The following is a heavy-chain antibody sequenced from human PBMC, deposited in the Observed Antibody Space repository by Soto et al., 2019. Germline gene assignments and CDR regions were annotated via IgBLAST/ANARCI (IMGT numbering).Heavy chain of an antibody. J-gene: IGHJ4*02. V-gene: IGHV4-59*08. Sequence: SETLSLTCTVSGCSISSYYWSWIRQPPGKGLEWIGYIYYSGSTNYNPSLKSRVTISVDTSKNQFSLKLSSVTAADTAVYYCARHNNEYSSSGYFDYWGQGTLVTVSS. CDR2: IYYSGST. D-gene: IGHD6-6*01. CDR3: ARHNNEYSSSGYFDY. CDR1: GCSISSYY.